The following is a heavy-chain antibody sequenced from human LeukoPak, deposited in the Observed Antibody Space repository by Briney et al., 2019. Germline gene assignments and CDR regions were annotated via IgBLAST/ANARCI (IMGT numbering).Heavy chain of an antibody. CDR1: GYTFTSYY. D-gene: IGHD3-22*01. CDR2: INPSGGST. CDR3: ARDSGYYDSSGYQYYFDY. J-gene: IGHJ4*02. Sequence: APVKVSCKASGYTFTSYYMHWVRQAPGQGLEWMGIINPSGGSTSYAQKFQGRVTMTRDTSTSTVYMELSSLRSEDTAVYYCARDSGYYDSSGYQYYFDYWGQGTLVTVSS. V-gene: IGHV1-46*01.